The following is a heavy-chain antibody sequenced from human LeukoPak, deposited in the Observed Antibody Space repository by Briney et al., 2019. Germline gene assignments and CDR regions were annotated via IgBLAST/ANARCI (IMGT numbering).Heavy chain of an antibody. CDR1: GGSISSSSYY. D-gene: IGHD3-10*01. CDR2: IYYSGYT. Sequence: SETLSLTCTVSGGSISSSSYYWSWIRQPPGKGLEWIGCIYYSGYTNYKSSLKSRVTISVDTSKNQFSLKLSSVTAADTAVYYCARTTMVRGTYYMDVWGKGTTVTVSS. V-gene: IGHV4-61*01. CDR3: ARTTMVRGTYYMDV. J-gene: IGHJ6*03.